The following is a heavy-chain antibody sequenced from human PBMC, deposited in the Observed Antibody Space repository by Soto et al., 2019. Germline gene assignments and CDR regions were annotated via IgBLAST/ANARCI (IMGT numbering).Heavy chain of an antibody. CDR3: AKFGRALYYFDY. J-gene: IGHJ4*02. D-gene: IGHD3-16*01. CDR1: GFTFSSYA. CDR2: VSGSGGST. Sequence: GGSLRLSCAASGFTFSSYAVSWVRQAPGKGLEWVSGVSGSGGSTFYADSVKGRFTISRDNSKDTVYLQMNSLRAEDTAVYYCAKFGRALYYFDYWGQGTLVTVSS. V-gene: IGHV3-23*01.